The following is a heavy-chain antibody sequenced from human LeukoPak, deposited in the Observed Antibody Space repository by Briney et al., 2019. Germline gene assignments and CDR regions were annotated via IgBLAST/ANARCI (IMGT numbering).Heavy chain of an antibody. CDR1: GGTFSSYA. J-gene: IGHJ4*02. Sequence: ASVKVSCKASGGTFSSYAISWVRQAPGQGLEWMGGIIPIFGTANYAQKFQGRVTITADESTSTAYMELSSLRSEDTAVYYCARDRYDSSGYYLPLFWGQGTLVTVPS. D-gene: IGHD3-22*01. CDR3: ARDRYDSSGYYLPLF. CDR2: IIPIFGTA. V-gene: IGHV1-69*13.